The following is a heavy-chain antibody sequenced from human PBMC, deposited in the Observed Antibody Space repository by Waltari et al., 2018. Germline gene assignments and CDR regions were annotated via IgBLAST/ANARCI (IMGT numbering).Heavy chain of an antibody. CDR1: GFTFSSYA. Sequence: EVQLLESGGGLVQPGGSLRLSCAASGFTFSSYAMSWVRQAPGKGLEWVSVIYSGGSTYYADSGKGRFTISRDNSKNTLYLQMNSLRAEDTAVYYCAKDRTIAAAGYVDYWGQGTLVTVSS. V-gene: IGHV3-23*03. J-gene: IGHJ4*02. CDR3: AKDRTIAAAGYVDY. D-gene: IGHD6-13*01. CDR2: IYSGGST.